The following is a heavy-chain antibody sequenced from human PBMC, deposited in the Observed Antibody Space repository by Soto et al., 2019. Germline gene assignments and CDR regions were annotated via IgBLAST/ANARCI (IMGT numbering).Heavy chain of an antibody. CDR2: IYYSGST. Sequence: PSETLSLTCTVSGGSISSYYWSWIRQPPGKGLEWIGYIYYSGSTNYNPSLKSRVTISVDTSKNQFSLKLSSVTAADTAVYYCARDRAGAFDIWGQGTMVTV. CDR1: GGSISSYY. V-gene: IGHV4-59*01. D-gene: IGHD3-10*01. CDR3: ARDRAGAFDI. J-gene: IGHJ3*02.